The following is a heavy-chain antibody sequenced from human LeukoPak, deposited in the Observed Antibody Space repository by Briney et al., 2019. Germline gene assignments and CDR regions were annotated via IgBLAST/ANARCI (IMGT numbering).Heavy chain of an antibody. V-gene: IGHV3-48*01. J-gene: IGHJ4*02. CDR1: GFIFSNYW. D-gene: IGHD4-23*01. CDR2: ISGGSSPT. CDR3: TRERVTPFMDY. Sequence: GGSLRLSCAASGFIFSNYWMHWVRQAPGKGLEWVSYISGGSSPTHYADSVRGRFTISRDNAKNSLYLQMNSLRAEDTAVYYCTRERVTPFMDYWGRGTLVTVSS.